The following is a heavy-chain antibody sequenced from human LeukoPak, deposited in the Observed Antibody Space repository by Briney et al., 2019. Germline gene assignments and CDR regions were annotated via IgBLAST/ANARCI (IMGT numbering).Heavy chain of an antibody. Sequence: SETLSLTCTVSGGYISSHYWSWIRQPPGKGLEWIGYIYYSGSTNYNPSLKSRVTISVDTYKNQFSLQLSSVTGADTAVYYCARESRGYSYGAYFDYWGQGTLVTVSS. V-gene: IGHV4-59*11. J-gene: IGHJ4*02. CDR2: IYYSGST. CDR3: ARESRGYSYGAYFDY. D-gene: IGHD5-18*01. CDR1: GGYISSHY.